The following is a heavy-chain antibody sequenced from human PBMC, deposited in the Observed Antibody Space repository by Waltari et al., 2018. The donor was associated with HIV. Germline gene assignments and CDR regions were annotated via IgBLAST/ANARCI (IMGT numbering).Heavy chain of an antibody. D-gene: IGHD6-13*01. CDR1: GFSFSIYA. CDR2: SSGSGDNR. J-gene: IGHJ5*02. Sequence: EVQLLESGGGLVQPGGSLRLSCRASGFSFSIYAMNWVRQAPGKGLEWVSGSSGSGDNRYYSDAVKGRFTISRDNSKNKVVLQMKSLRPEDTAFYYCTKDPVTAVGNINWFDPWGQGTLVTVSS. CDR3: TKDPVTAVGNINWFDP. V-gene: IGHV3-23*01.